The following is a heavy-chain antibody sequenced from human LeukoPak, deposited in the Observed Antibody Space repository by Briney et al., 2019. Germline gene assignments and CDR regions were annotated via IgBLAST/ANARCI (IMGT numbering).Heavy chain of an antibody. Sequence: SETLSLTCTVSGGSISSTNYYRGWIRLPPGKGLEWIGSIFYSGSTYYNPSLKSRVTISVDTSKNQLSLKLNSVTAAETAVYYCARSVFLMIDAYDSWGQGTLVAVSS. CDR2: IFYSGST. J-gene: IGHJ4*02. D-gene: IGHD2-2*01. CDR3: ARSVFLMIDAYDS. V-gene: IGHV4-39*01. CDR1: GGSISSTNYY.